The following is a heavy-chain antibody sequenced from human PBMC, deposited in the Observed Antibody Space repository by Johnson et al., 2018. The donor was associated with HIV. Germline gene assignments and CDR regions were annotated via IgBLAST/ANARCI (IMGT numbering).Heavy chain of an antibody. CDR2: IKSKTDGGTT. CDR1: GFIFSNAW. J-gene: IGHJ3*02. Sequence: VQLVESGGGMVKPGGSLRLSCAASGFIFSNAWMSWVRQAPGKGLEWVGRIKSKTDGGTTDYAAPVKGRFTISRDDSKNTAYLQMNSLKSEDTAVYYCTRTDDTYNYDISGYVDAFDIWGQGTMATVSS. CDR3: TRTDDTYNYDISGYVDAFDI. V-gene: IGHV3-15*01. D-gene: IGHD3-22*01.